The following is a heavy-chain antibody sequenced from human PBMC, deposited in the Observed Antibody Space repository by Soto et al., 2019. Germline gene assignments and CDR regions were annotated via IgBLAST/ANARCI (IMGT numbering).Heavy chain of an antibody. J-gene: IGHJ6*02. CDR1: GGTFSSYA. D-gene: IGHD3-9*01. Sequence: SVKVSCKASGGTFSSYAISWVRQAPGQGLEWMGGIIPIFGTANYAQKFQGRVTITADESTSTAYMEPSSLRSEDTAVYYCASKSFDVALPKPPYYYYGMDVWGQGTTVTVSS. V-gene: IGHV1-69*13. CDR2: IIPIFGTA. CDR3: ASKSFDVALPKPPYYYYGMDV.